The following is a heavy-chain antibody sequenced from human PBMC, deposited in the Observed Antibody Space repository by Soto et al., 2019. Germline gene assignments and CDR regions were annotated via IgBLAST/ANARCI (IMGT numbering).Heavy chain of an antibody. Sequence: QVQLVQSGAEERKSGASVKVACKASGYIFTSYGISWVRQAPGQGLEWMGWNNPYSGNTNYAQKLQGRDTMTTDTSTRTAYMELRNLRSDDTAIYYCGKTYYSDSRGPGDIDPWGQGTLVTFSS. D-gene: IGHD3-22*01. J-gene: IGHJ5*02. V-gene: IGHV1-18*04. CDR1: GYIFTSYG. CDR2: NNPYSGNT. CDR3: GKTYYSDSRGPGDIDP.